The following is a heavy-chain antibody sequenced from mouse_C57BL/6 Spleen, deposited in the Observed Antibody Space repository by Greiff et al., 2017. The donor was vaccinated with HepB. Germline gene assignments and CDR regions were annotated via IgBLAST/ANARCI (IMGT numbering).Heavy chain of an antibody. CDR3: ANTIVDYYAMDD. J-gene: IGHJ4*01. CDR1: GFTFSDYG. Sequence: EVHLVESGGGLVKPGGSLKLSCAASGFTFSDYGMHWVRQAPEKGLEWVAYISSGSSTIYYADTVKGRFPISSDNAKNTLFLQMTSLRSEDTAMYYCANTIVDYYAMDDWGQGTSVTVSS. D-gene: IGHD2-5*01. V-gene: IGHV5-17*01. CDR2: ISSGSSTI.